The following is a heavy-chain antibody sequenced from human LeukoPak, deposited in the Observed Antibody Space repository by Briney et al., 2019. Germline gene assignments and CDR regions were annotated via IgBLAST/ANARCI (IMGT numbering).Heavy chain of an antibody. J-gene: IGHJ5*02. CDR2: IYHSGST. V-gene: IGHV4-30-2*01. Sequence: YPSETLSLTCAVSGGSISSGGYSWSWIRQPPGKGLEWIGYIYHSGSTYYNPSLKSRVTISVDRSKNQFSLKLSSVTAADTAVYYCARVVRWFDPWGQGTLVTVSS. CDR1: GGSISSGGYS. CDR3: ARVVRWFDP. D-gene: IGHD2-2*01.